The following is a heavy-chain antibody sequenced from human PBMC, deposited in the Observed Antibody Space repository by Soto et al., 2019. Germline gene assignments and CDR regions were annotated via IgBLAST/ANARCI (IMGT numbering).Heavy chain of an antibody. Sequence: GGSLRLSCAASGFTFSSYGMHWVRQAPGKGLEQVAVISYDGSTKYYADSVKGRFTTSRDNSKNTPYLQMNSLRAEDTAVYYCAKERSSGWEYYYSYYGMDVWGQGTTVTVSS. V-gene: IGHV3-30*18. CDR1: GFTFSSYG. D-gene: IGHD6-19*01. CDR3: AKERSSGWEYYYSYYGMDV. CDR2: ISYDGSTK. J-gene: IGHJ6*02.